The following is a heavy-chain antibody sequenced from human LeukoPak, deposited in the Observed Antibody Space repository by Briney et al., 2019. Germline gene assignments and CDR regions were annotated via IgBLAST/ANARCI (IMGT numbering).Heavy chain of an antibody. D-gene: IGHD6-19*01. V-gene: IGHV3-53*01. Sequence: GGSLRLSCAASGFTVSSNFMSWVRQAPGKGLEWVSVIYSGGSTYYADSVKGRFTISRDNSKNTLYLQMNSLRAEDTAVYYCARSAVYYFDYWGQGTLVTVSS. CDR2: IYSGGST. CDR3: ARSAVYYFDY. CDR1: GFTVSSNF. J-gene: IGHJ4*02.